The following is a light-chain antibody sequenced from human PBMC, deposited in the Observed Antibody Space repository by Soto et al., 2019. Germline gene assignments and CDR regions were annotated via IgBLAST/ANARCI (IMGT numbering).Light chain of an antibody. V-gene: IGKV3-20*01. Sequence: EIVLTQSPGTLSLSPGERATLSCRASQSVSSSNLAWYQQKPGQAPRLLNYGASSRATGIPDRFSAGGSGTDFTLTISRLEPEDLEVYYCQQYGSSPFGRGTKVDIK. CDR2: GAS. CDR3: QQYGSSP. J-gene: IGKJ3*01. CDR1: QSVSSSN.